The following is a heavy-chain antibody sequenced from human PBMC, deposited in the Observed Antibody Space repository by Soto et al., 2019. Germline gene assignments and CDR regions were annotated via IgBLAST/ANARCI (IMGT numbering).Heavy chain of an antibody. Sequence: GGSLRLSCAASGFTFSSYSMNWVRQAPGKGLEWVSSISSSSSYIYYADPVKGRFTISRDNAKNSLYLQMNSLRAEDTAVYYCATLTVAVAGTAFDYWGQGTLVTVSS. CDR1: GFTFSSYS. D-gene: IGHD6-19*01. CDR3: ATLTVAVAGTAFDY. CDR2: ISSSSSYI. V-gene: IGHV3-21*01. J-gene: IGHJ4*02.